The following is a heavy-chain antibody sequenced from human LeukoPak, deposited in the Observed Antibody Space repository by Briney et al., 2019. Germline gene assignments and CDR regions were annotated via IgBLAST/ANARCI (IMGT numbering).Heavy chain of an antibody. J-gene: IGHJ5*02. CDR3: AREIVDIVATIVNWFDP. Sequence: GGSLRLSCAASGFAVSSKFMSWVRQAPGKGLEWVSVIYSGGSTYYADSVKGRFTISRDSSKNTLYLQMNSLRAEDTAVYYCAREIVDIVATIVNWFDPWGQGTLVTVSS. CDR1: GFAVSSKF. V-gene: IGHV3-66*01. CDR2: IYSGGST. D-gene: IGHD5-12*01.